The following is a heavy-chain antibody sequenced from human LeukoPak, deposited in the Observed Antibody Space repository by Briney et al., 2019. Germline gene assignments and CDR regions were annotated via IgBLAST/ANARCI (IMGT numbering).Heavy chain of an antibody. CDR3: ARAFDN. CDR2: ISLDGSSQ. V-gene: IGHV3-30*03. CDR1: GFTFNQYG. Sequence: GPCRRLSCAASGFTFNQYGMHWVSQAPGKWLDWEALISLDGSSQYSADSVKGRFTISRDNAKNSLYMQMNSLRADDTALYYCARAFDNWGQGTLVTVSS. J-gene: IGHJ4*02.